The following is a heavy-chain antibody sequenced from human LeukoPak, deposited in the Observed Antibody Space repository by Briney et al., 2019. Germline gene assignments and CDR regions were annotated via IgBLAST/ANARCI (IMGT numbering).Heavy chain of an antibody. D-gene: IGHD3-10*01. V-gene: IGHV3-23*01. CDR1: GFTFSSYA. J-gene: IGHJ4*02. Sequence: GGSLRLSRAASGFTFSSYAMSWVRQAPGKGLEWVSAISGSGGSTYYADSVKGRFTISRDNSKNTLYLQMNSLRAEDTAVYYCARTGFLWLNDYWGQGTLVTVSS. CDR3: ARTGFLWLNDY. CDR2: ISGSGGST.